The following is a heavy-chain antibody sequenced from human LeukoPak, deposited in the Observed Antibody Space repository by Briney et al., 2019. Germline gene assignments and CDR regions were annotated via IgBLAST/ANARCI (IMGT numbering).Heavy chain of an antibody. Sequence: GRSLRLSCAASGFTFSSYGMHWVRQAPGKGLEWVAVISYDGSNKYYADSVKGRFTISRDNSKNTLYLQMNSLRAEDTAVYYCAKDSSSGWTTLDYWGQGTLVTVSS. CDR1: GFTFSSYG. CDR3: AKDSSSGWTTLDY. CDR2: ISYDGSNK. V-gene: IGHV3-30*18. D-gene: IGHD6-19*01. J-gene: IGHJ4*02.